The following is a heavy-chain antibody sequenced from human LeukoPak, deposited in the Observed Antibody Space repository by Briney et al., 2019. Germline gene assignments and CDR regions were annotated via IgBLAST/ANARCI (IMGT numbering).Heavy chain of an antibody. CDR1: GYTFTSYY. D-gene: IGHD4-17*01. CDR2: INPSGGST. J-gene: IGHJ4*02. CDR3: ARDLWGLHDYGDYGGSVDY. V-gene: IGHV1-46*01. Sequence: ASVKVSCKASGYTFTSYYMHWVRQAPGQGLEWMGIINPSGGSTSCAQKFQGRVTMTRDTSTSTVYMELSSLRSKDTAVYYCARDLWGLHDYGDYGGSVDYWGQGTLVTVSS.